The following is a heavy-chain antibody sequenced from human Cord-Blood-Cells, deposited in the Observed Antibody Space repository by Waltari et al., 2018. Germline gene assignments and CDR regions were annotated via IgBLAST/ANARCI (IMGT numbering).Heavy chain of an antibody. CDR3: ARGGVVEYFQH. V-gene: IGHV4-34*01. D-gene: IGHD3-3*01. CDR2: INHSGRT. CDR1: GGSFSGYY. Sequence: QVQLQQWGAGLLKPSETLSLTCAVYGGSFSGYYWSWIRQPPGKGLEWIGEINHSGRTNYTPSLKRRVTISVDTSKNQFSLKLSSVTAADTAVYYCARGGVVEYFQHWGQGTLVTVSS. J-gene: IGHJ1*01.